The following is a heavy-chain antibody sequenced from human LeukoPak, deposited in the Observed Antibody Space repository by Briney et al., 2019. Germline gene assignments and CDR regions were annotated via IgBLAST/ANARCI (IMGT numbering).Heavy chain of an antibody. CDR2: INPNSGGT. CDR1: GYTFAGYY. J-gene: IGHJ3*02. CDR3: AKVSGSGYYYDSSGYKAFDI. Sequence: ASVKVSCKASGYTFAGYYMHWVRQAPGQGLEWMGRINPNSGGTNYAQKFQGRVTMTRDTSISTAYMELSRLRSDDTAVYYCAKVSGSGYYYDSSGYKAFDIWGQGTMVTVSS. D-gene: IGHD3-22*01. V-gene: IGHV1-2*06.